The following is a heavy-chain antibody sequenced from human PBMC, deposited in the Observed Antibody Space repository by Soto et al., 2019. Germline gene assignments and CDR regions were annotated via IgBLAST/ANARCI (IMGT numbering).Heavy chain of an antibody. CDR3: AKDRNDYGDYATYCDY. J-gene: IGHJ4*02. V-gene: IGHV3-23*01. CDR1: GFTFSSYA. Sequence: EVQLLESGGGLVHPGGSLRLSCAASGFTFSSYAMSWVRQAPGKGLEWVSAISGSGGSTYYADSVKGRFTISRDNSKNKLYLQMNRLRAEDTAVYYCAKDRNDYGDYATYCDYWGQGTLVTVSS. D-gene: IGHD4-17*01. CDR2: ISGSGGST.